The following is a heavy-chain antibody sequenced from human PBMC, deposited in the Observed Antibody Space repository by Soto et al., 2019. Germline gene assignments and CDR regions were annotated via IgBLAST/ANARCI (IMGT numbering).Heavy chain of an antibody. J-gene: IGHJ4*02. Sequence: SETLSLTCTVSGGSSSTGDYYWGWIRQPPGKGLEWIGSVYSSGSTYYNPSLQSRVTMSVDTSQNQFSLKLSSVTAADTAVYYCPSRIAAGNYYLADWGQGTLVTVSS. D-gene: IGHD6-13*01. CDR1: GGSSSTGDYY. V-gene: IGHV4-39*01. CDR2: VYSSGST. CDR3: PSRIAAGNYYLAD.